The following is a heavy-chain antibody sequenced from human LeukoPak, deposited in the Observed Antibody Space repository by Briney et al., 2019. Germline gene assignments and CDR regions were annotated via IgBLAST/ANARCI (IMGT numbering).Heavy chain of an antibody. CDR3: AKDCRYDSSGYHGDY. Sequence: GGSLRLSCAASGFTFSSYAMSWVRQAPGKGLEWVSAISGSGGSTYYADSVKGRFTISRDNSKNTLYLQMNSLRAEDTAVYYCAKDCRYDSSGYHGDYWGQGTLVTVSS. V-gene: IGHV3-23*01. CDR1: GFTFSSYA. J-gene: IGHJ4*02. CDR2: ISGSGGST. D-gene: IGHD3-22*01.